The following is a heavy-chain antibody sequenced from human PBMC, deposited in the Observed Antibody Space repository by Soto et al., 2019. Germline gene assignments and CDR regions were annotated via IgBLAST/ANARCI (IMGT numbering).Heavy chain of an antibody. Sequence: PSETLSLTCAVYGGSFSGYYWSWIRQPPGKGLEWIGEINHSGSTNYNPSLKSRVTISVDTSKNQFSLKLSSVTAADTAVYYCARGGAPDIVVVPAAIDHYYYYMDVWGKGTTVTVSS. J-gene: IGHJ6*03. CDR3: ARGGAPDIVVVPAAIDHYYYYMDV. CDR1: GGSFSGYY. D-gene: IGHD2-2*01. V-gene: IGHV4-34*01. CDR2: INHSGST.